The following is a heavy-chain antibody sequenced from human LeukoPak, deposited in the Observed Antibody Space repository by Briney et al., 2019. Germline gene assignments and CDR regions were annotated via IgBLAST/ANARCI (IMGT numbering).Heavy chain of an antibody. D-gene: IGHD2-2*01. CDR2: IKQDGSEK. J-gene: IGHJ6*02. Sequence: TGGSLRLSCAATGFTFSSYWMSWVRQAPGKGLEWVANIKQDGSEKYYVDSVKGRFTISRDNAKNSLYLQMNSLRAEDTALYYCAKALSYQLPSYGMDVWGQGTTVTVSS. CDR3: AKALSYQLPSYGMDV. CDR1: GFTFSSYW. V-gene: IGHV3-7*03.